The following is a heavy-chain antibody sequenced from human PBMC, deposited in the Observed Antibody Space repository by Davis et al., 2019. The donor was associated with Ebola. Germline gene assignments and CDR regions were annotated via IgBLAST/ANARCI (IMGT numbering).Heavy chain of an antibody. CDR3: TTPGGQDSGYDVFAI. CDR2: INPHAGRT. Sequence: ASVKVSCKESGYTLTNSYRHWVRHALGQGLEWMGMINPHAGRTINAQKFQGRVTVTRDTSTTTVYMDLSSLRSEDTALYYCTTPGGQDSGYDVFAIWCQGTMVTVSS. D-gene: IGHD5-12*01. V-gene: IGHV1-46*03. J-gene: IGHJ3*02. CDR1: GYTLTNSY.